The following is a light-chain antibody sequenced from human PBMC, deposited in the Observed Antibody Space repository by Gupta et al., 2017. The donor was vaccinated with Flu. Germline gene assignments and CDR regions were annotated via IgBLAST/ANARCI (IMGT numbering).Light chain of an antibody. CDR2: ETS. Sequence: ATLGLPPCERVTLTHRARQSDGSIYLAWYQQKPGQSPRLLIYETSSRASGVPDRFSGSGSGTDFTLTISRLEPEDVAVYYCQQYGSSPLTFGQGTQLEIK. CDR3: QQYGSSPLT. CDR1: QSDGSIY. J-gene: IGKJ5*01. V-gene: IGKV3D-20*01.